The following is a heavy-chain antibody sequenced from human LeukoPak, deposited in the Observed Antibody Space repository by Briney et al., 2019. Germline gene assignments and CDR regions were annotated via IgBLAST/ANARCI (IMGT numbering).Heavy chain of an antibody. CDR2: INRSGST. CDR3: ARGGFYCGDDCYVDY. CDR1: GGSFSYYY. D-gene: IGHD2-21*02. Sequence: PSETLSLTCAVYGGSFSYYYWSWIRQPPEKGLEWIGEINRSGSTNYNPSLKSRVTISVGTPKNQFSLKLSSVTAADTAVYYCARGGFYCGDDCYVDYWGQGTLVTVSS. J-gene: IGHJ4*02. V-gene: IGHV4-34*01.